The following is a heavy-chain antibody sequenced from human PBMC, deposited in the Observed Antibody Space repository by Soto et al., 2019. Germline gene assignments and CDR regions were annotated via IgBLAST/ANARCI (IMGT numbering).Heavy chain of an antibody. D-gene: IGHD2-15*01. CDR1: GCTFSSYA. V-gene: IGHV3-23*01. CDR2: ISGSGGST. Sequence: GGSLRLSCAASGCTFSSYAMSWVRQAPGKGREWVSAISGSGGSTYCADSVKGRFTISRDNSKNTLYLQMNSQRAEGTAVYYCAKLGVECSGGSCYSAEYFQHWGQGTLVTVPS. J-gene: IGHJ1*01. CDR3: AKLGVECSGGSCYSAEYFQH.